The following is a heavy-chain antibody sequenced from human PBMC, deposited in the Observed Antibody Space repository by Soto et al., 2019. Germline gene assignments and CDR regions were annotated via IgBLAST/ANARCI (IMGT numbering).Heavy chain of an antibody. J-gene: IGHJ4*02. CDR2: ISGSGGST. Sequence: GGSLRLSCAASGFTFSSYAMSWVRQAPGKGLEWVSAISGSGGSTYYADSVKGRFTISRDNSKNTLYLQMNSQRAEDMAVFYCSKVEGSSSWSQYYFDYWGQGTLVTVSS. D-gene: IGHD6-13*01. CDR3: SKVEGSSSWSQYYFDY. CDR1: GFTFSSYA. V-gene: IGHV3-23*01.